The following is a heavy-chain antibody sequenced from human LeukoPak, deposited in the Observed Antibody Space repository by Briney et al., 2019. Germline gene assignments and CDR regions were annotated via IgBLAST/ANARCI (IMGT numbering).Heavy chain of an antibody. CDR1: GGSISSYY. CDR3: ARDGRTEGLRLGELSLYRGGYYFDY. CDR2: IYTSGST. V-gene: IGHV4-4*07. J-gene: IGHJ4*02. D-gene: IGHD3-16*02. Sequence: SETLSLTCTVSGGSISSYYWGWVRQPAGKGLEWIGRIYTSGSTNYNPSLKSRVTMSVDTSKNQFSLKLSSVTAADTAVYYCARDGRTEGLRLGELSLYRGGYYFDYWGQGTLVTVSS.